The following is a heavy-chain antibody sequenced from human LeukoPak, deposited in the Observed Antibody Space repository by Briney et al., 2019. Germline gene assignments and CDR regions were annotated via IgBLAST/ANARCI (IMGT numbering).Heavy chain of an antibody. Sequence: GASVKVSCKVSGYMFTELSMHWVRQAPGKGLEWMGGFDPEDDEKMYAQKFQGRVTITADESTSTAYMELSSLRSEDTAVYYCARDREVRGVTHYYYYGMDVWGQGTTVTVSS. CDR1: GYMFTELS. J-gene: IGHJ6*02. V-gene: IGHV1-24*01. CDR2: FDPEDDEK. CDR3: ARDREVRGVTHYYYYGMDV. D-gene: IGHD3-10*01.